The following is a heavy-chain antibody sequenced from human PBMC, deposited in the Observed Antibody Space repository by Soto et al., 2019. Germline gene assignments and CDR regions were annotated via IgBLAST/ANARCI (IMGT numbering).Heavy chain of an antibody. CDR2: IIPIFGTA. Sequence: AVKVSCKASGGTFSSYAISWVRQAPGQGLEWMGGIIPIFGTANYAQKFQGRVTITADESTSTAYMELSSLRSEDTAVYYCASDLSSGSLLGYYGMDVWGQGTTVTVSS. V-gene: IGHV1-69*13. CDR1: GGTFSSYA. CDR3: ASDLSSGSLLGYYGMDV. J-gene: IGHJ6*02. D-gene: IGHD6-19*01.